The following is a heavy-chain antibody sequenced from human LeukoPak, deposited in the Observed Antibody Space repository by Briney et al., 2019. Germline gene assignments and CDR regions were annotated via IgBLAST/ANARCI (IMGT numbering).Heavy chain of an antibody. CDR2: ISGSSSYI. J-gene: IGHJ4*02. D-gene: IGHD1-14*01. CDR1: GFTFSSYS. CDR3: ARDQPPDH. V-gene: IGHV3-21*01. Sequence: GGSLRLSCAASGFTFSSYSMNWVRQAPGKGLEWLSSISGSSSYIFYADSVKSRFTISRDNAKNSLYLQMSSLRAEDTAIYYYARDQPPDHWGQGTLVTVSS.